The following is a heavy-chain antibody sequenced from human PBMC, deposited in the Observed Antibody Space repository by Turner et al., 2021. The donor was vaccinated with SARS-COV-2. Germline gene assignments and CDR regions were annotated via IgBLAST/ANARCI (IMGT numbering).Heavy chain of an antibody. D-gene: IGHD3-10*01. CDR3: ARTFTLMVRVDY. CDR1: GYTFTSYD. V-gene: IGHV1-8*01. Sequence: QVQLVQSGADVKKPGASVKVSCKASGYTFTSYDINWVRQATGQGLEWMGWMNPNSGNTGYEQKYQGRVTMTRNTSISTAYMELSSLRSEDTAVYYCARTFTLMVRVDYWGQGTLVTVSS. CDR2: MNPNSGNT. J-gene: IGHJ4*02.